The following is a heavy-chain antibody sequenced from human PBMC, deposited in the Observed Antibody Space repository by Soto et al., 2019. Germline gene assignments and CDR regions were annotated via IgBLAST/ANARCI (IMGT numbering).Heavy chain of an antibody. CDR1: GFTFSSYS. J-gene: IGHJ4*02. Sequence: GGSLRLSCAACGFTFSSYSISWVRQAPWKGLEWVSAISGSGVSTYYADSVKGRFTISRDNSKNTLYLQMNSLRVEDTAVYYCAKDIFTTIVVVHGVFDYWGQRTLVAVSS. D-gene: IGHD3-22*01. V-gene: IGHV3-23*01. CDR3: AKDIFTTIVVVHGVFDY. CDR2: ISGSGVST.